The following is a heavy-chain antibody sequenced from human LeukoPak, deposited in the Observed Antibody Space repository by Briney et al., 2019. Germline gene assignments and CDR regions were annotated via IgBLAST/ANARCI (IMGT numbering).Heavy chain of an antibody. J-gene: IGHJ4*02. CDR1: GFTFSSYG. CDR2: IWYDGSNK. Sequence: PGGSLRLSCAASGFTFSSYGMHWVRQAPGKGLEWVAVIWYDGSNKYYADSVKGRFTISRVNSKNTLYLQMNSLRAEDTAVYYCAKGSSSWLFDYWGQGTLVTVSS. D-gene: IGHD6-13*01. CDR3: AKGSSSWLFDY. V-gene: IGHV3-30*02.